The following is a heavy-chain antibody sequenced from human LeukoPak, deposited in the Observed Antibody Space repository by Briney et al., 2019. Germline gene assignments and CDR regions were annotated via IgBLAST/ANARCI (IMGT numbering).Heavy chain of an antibody. D-gene: IGHD3-10*01. CDR2: ISSSSSYI. J-gene: IGHJ4*02. Sequence: GGSLRLSCAASGFTFSSYSMNWVRQAPGKGLEWVSSISSSSSYIYYADSVKGRFTISRDNAKNSLYLQMNGLRAEDTAVYYCARDSAEGITMVRGVIIAPPDYWGQGTLVTVSS. CDR3: ARDSAEGITMVRGVIIAPPDY. CDR1: GFTFSSYS. V-gene: IGHV3-21*01.